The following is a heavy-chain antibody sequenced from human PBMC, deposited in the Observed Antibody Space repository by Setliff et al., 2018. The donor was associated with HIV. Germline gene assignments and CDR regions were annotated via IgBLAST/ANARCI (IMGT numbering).Heavy chain of an antibody. Sequence: SETLSLTCTVSGDSISSDAYYWSWIRQHPEKGLEWVGYISYSGGSYYNPSLKSRISISMDTSKNQFSLKLQSVTAADTAVYYCARLNVEMFVVMAATPGWFGPWGQGILVTVSS. CDR2: ISYSGGS. D-gene: IGHD2-15*01. CDR3: ARLNVEMFVVMAATPGWFGP. CDR1: GDSISSDAYY. V-gene: IGHV4-31*03. J-gene: IGHJ5*02.